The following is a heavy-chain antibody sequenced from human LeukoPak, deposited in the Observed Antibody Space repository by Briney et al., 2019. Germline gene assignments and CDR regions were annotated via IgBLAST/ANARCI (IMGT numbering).Heavy chain of an antibody. D-gene: IGHD1-26*01. J-gene: IGHJ4*02. CDR3: ARVGATGEYYFDY. Sequence: PSETLSLTCAVYGGSFSGYYWSWIRQPPGKGLEWIGEINHSGSTNYNPSLKSRVTISVDTSKNQFSLKLSSVTAADTAVYYCARVGATGEYYFDYWGQGTLVTVSS. CDR1: GGSFSGYY. V-gene: IGHV4-34*01. CDR2: INHSGST.